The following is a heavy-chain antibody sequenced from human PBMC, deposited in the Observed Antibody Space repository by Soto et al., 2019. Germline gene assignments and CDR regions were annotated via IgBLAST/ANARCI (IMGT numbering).Heavy chain of an antibody. Sequence: GGSLRLSCAASGFTFSSYGMHWVRQAPGKGLEWVAVIWYDGSNKYYADSVKGRFTISRDNSKNTLYLQMNSLRAEDTAVYYCARSPAGVATPSDYYMDVWGKGTTVTVSS. D-gene: IGHD5-12*01. CDR2: IWYDGSNK. CDR1: GFTFSSYG. V-gene: IGHV3-33*01. CDR3: ARSPAGVATPSDYYMDV. J-gene: IGHJ6*03.